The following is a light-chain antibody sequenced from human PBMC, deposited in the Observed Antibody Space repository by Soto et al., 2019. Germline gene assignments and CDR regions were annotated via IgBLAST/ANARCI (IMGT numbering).Light chain of an antibody. CDR2: ADN. CDR1: SSNIGSNS. Sequence: QSVLTQPPSASGTPGQRVSISCSGSSSNIGSNSVQWHQQLPGTAPNLLIYADNQRPSGVPDRFSGSKSGTSASLAITGLTSGDEADYYCAAWDDSLNGFVFGTGTKLTVL. V-gene: IGLV1-44*01. J-gene: IGLJ1*01. CDR3: AAWDDSLNGFV.